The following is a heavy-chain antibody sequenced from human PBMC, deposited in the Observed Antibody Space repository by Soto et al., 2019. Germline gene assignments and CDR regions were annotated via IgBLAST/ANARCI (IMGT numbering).Heavy chain of an antibody. CDR2: ISGSGGST. V-gene: IGHV3-23*01. CDR1: GFTFSSYA. J-gene: IGHJ4*02. Sequence: EVQLLESGGGLVQPGGSLRLSCAASGFTFSSYAMSWVRQAPGKGLEWVSAISGSGGSTYYADSVKGRFPISRDNSKNTLYLQMNSLRAEDTAVYYCATVRGGYTDQRTTILAYWGQGPLVTVSS. D-gene: IGHD3-10*01. CDR3: ATVRGGYTDQRTTILAY.